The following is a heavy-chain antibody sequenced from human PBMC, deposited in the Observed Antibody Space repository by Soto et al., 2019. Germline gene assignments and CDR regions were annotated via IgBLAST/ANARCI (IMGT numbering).Heavy chain of an antibody. CDR2: IYYSGST. Sequence: PSEMLSLTCTVSGGSISSSSYYWGWIRQPPGKGLEWIGSIYYSGSTYYNPSLKSRVTISVDTSKNQFSLKLSSVTAADTAVYYRARSLVGATTLGFDYWGQGTLVTVSS. J-gene: IGHJ4*02. CDR1: GGSISSSSYY. V-gene: IGHV4-39*01. D-gene: IGHD1-26*01. CDR3: ARSLVGATTLGFDY.